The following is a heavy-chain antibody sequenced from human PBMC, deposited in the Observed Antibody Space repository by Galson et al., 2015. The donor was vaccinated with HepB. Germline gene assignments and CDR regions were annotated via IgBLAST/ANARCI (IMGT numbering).Heavy chain of an antibody. Sequence: SVRLSCEASGYTFSSYAMTWVRQAPGQGLEWVSGISGSGDNTYYADSVKGRFTISTDNSKNTPYMQMNSLRADDTAVYFCAKTRSSNCRDFDYWGQGTLVTVSS. J-gene: IGHJ4*02. CDR2: ISGSGDNT. CDR1: GYTFSSYA. V-gene: IGHV3-23*01. CDR3: AKTRSSNCRDFDY. D-gene: IGHD6-13*01.